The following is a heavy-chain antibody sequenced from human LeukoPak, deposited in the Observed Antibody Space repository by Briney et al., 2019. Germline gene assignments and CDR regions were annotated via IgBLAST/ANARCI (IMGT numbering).Heavy chain of an antibody. V-gene: IGHV1-18*01. Sequence: WASVIVSCKASGYTFRQYSISWVRQAPGKGLEWMGWVSPSHTTRVYAQQFQGRVTMTADTNTNTVSMELRSLRSDDTAVYFCARDYILPLETDNGDGFAIWGQGTVVSVSS. J-gene: IGHJ3*02. D-gene: IGHD3-3*02. CDR3: ARDYILPLETDNGDGFAI. CDR1: GYTFRQYS. CDR2: VSPSHTTR.